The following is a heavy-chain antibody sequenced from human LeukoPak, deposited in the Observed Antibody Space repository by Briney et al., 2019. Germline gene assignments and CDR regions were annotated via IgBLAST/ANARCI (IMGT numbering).Heavy chain of an antibody. V-gene: IGHV4-31*03. CDR3: AGYYDFWSGYPDYYYYGMVV. D-gene: IGHD3-3*01. Sequence: TSETLSLTCTVSGDSFSSGGYYWNWIRQLPGRGLEWIGYISYSGNTFYKSSLESRVAISLDTSEKQFSLKLSSMTAADTAVYYCAGYYDFWSGYPDYYYYGMVVWGQGTTVTVSS. CDR1: GDSFSSGGYY. J-gene: IGHJ6*02. CDR2: ISYSGNT.